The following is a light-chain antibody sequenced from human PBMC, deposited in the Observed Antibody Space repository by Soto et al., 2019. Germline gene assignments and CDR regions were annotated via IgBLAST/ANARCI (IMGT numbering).Light chain of an antibody. CDR3: LLSYFGARPV. J-gene: IGLJ7*01. CDR2: DTS. CDR1: TGAVTSGHY. V-gene: IGLV7-46*01. Sequence: QAVVTQEPSLTVSPGGTVTLTCGSSTGAVTSGHYPYWFQQKPGQAPTTLIYDTSHKHSWTPARFSGSLLGGKAALTRSGAQPEDEAEYYCLLSYFGARPVFGGGTQLTVL.